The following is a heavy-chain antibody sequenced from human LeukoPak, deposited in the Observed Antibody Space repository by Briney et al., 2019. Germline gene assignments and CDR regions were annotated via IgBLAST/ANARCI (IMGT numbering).Heavy chain of an antibody. J-gene: IGHJ4*02. CDR1: GGSISSYY. CDR3: ARESTLAGTARYLDS. Sequence: SETLSLTCTVSGGSISSYYWTWVRQPAGKGLEWIGRIYTSGSTNYSPSLKSRVIMSVDTSKNEFSLKLNSVTAADTAVYYCARESTLAGTARYLDSWGQGTLVTVSS. CDR2: IYTSGST. V-gene: IGHV4-4*07. D-gene: IGHD6-13*01.